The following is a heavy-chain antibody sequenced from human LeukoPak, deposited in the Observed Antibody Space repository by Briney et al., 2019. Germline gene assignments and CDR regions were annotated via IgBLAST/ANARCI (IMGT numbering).Heavy chain of an antibody. CDR1: GFTFSSYA. Sequence: TGGSLRLSCAASGFTFSSYAMSWVRQAPGKGLEWVSGINSNGGSTYYADSVRGRVTISRDNSKNTLYLQMNRLRAEDTAVYYCAKRLVACSGGSCYSTFQHWGQGTLVTVSS. J-gene: IGHJ1*01. CDR2: INSNGGST. CDR3: AKRLVACSGGSCYSTFQH. V-gene: IGHV3-23*01. D-gene: IGHD2-15*01.